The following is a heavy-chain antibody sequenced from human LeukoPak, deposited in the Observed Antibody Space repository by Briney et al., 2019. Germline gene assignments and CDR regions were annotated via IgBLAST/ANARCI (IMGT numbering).Heavy chain of an antibody. CDR3: ARDHEYSYGFSYYFDS. V-gene: IGHV3-66*01. CDR2: IYSGGST. D-gene: IGHD5-18*01. Sequence: GGSLRLSCAASGFTVSSNYMSWVRQAPGKGLEWVSVIYSGGSTFYADPVKGRFTISRDNSKNTLYLQMNSLRAEDTAVYYCARDHEYSYGFSYYFDSWGQGTLVTVSS. J-gene: IGHJ4*02. CDR1: GFTVSSNY.